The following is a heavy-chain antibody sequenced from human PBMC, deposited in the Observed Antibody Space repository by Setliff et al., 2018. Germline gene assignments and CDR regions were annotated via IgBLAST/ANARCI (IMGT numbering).Heavy chain of an antibody. V-gene: IGHV5-51*01. CDR3: ARHFGFSAGWYADY. D-gene: IGHD6-19*01. Sequence: PGESLKISCKASGYTFTNYWIGWVRQMPGKGLEWMGILKPGDSGIRYSPSLQGQVTISADKSITTAYLQWSSLRASDTAMYYCARHFGFSAGWYADYWGQGTLVTVSS. J-gene: IGHJ4*02. CDR2: LKPGDSGI. CDR1: GYTFTNYW.